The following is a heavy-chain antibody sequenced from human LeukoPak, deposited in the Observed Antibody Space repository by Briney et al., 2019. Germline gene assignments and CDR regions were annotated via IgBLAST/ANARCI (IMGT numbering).Heavy chain of an antibody. V-gene: IGHV3-23*01. CDR3: AKSLRVLRFLEWLLYFDY. CDR1: GFTFSSYA. J-gene: IGHJ4*02. CDR2: IRASGGST. D-gene: IGHD3-3*01. Sequence: GASLRLSCAASGFTFSSYAMSWVRQAPGKGLEWVSDIRASGGSTYYADSVKGRFTISRDNSKNTLYLQMNSLRAEDTAVYYCAKSLRVLRFLEWLLYFDYWGQGTLVTVSS.